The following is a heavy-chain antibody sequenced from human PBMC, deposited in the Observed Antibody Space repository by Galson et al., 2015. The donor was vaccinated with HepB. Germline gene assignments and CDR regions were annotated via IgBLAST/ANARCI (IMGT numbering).Heavy chain of an antibody. J-gene: IGHJ4*02. Sequence: SLRLSCAASGFTFSSYAMHWVRQAPGKGLEWVAVISYDGSNKYYADSVKGRFTISRDNSKNTLYLQMNSLRAEDTAVYYCASGNGGWYENDYWGQGTLVTVSS. V-gene: IGHV3-30*04. D-gene: IGHD6-19*01. CDR1: GFTFSSYA. CDR3: ASGNGGWYENDY. CDR2: ISYDGSNK.